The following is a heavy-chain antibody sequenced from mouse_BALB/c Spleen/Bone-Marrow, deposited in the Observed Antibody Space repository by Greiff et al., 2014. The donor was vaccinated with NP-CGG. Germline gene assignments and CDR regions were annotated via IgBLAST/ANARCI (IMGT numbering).Heavy chain of an antibody. Sequence: EVQLQESGPELVKPGASVKMSCKASGYTFTSYVMHWVKQKPGQGLEWIGYIHPYNDGTKYNEKFKGKATLTSDKSSSTAYMELSSLTTEDSAVYYCARRYGNYYFDYWGQGTTLTVSS. J-gene: IGHJ2*01. V-gene: IGHV1-14*01. D-gene: IGHD2-10*02. CDR2: IHPYNDGT. CDR3: ARRYGNYYFDY. CDR1: GYTFTSYV.